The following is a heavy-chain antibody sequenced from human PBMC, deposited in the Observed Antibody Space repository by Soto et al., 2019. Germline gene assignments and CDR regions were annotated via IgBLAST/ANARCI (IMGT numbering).Heavy chain of an antibody. CDR1: GFTFSDYN. J-gene: IGHJ6*02. CDR3: ARNRRIAVEMDV. V-gene: IGHV3-21*01. D-gene: IGHD2-21*01. Sequence: LRLSCVASGFTFSDYNMNWLRQTPGEGLEWVSSIASRSNYIYYADSLKGRFTVSRDNARNSLYLQVDNLRAEDTAVYYCARNRRIAVEMDVWGQGTTVTVSS. CDR2: IASRSNYI.